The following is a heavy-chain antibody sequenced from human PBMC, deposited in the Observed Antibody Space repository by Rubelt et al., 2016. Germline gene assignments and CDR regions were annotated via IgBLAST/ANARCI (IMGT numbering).Heavy chain of an antibody. CDR2: IYWYDDK. Sequence: QITLKESGPTLVKPTQTLTLTCTFSGFSFSTSGEGVGWIRQPPGKALEWLALIYWYDDKHYSPSLKSRLTVTKDTSKNQVVLTMTNMDPVDTATYYCAQALDGSDWNSRRYDPWGQGILVTVSS. CDR1: GFSFSTSGEG. V-gene: IGHV2-5*01. CDR3: AQALDGSDWNSRRYDP. J-gene: IGHJ5*02. D-gene: IGHD1-7*01.